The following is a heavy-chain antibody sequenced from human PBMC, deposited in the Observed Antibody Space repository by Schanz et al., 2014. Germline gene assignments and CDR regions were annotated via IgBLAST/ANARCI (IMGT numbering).Heavy chain of an antibody. Sequence: QVQLVESGGGVVQPGRSLRLSCAASGFTFSSYGMHWVRQAPGKGLEWVALIWSDGSNKYYADSVKGRLSISRDKAKNTLNLQMNSLRVEDTAVYYCARAKYYDLWRGNYLSPYALDVWGRGTMVTVSS. CDR3: ARAKYYDLWRGNYLSPYALDV. V-gene: IGHV3-33*01. CDR2: IWSDGSNK. CDR1: GFTFSSYG. D-gene: IGHD3-3*01. J-gene: IGHJ3*01.